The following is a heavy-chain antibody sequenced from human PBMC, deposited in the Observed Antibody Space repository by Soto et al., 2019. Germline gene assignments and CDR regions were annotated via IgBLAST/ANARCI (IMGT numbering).Heavy chain of an antibody. D-gene: IGHD3-16*02. J-gene: IGHJ6*03. CDR2: IKQDGSEK. V-gene: IGHV3-7*01. CDR3: ARDPPLGGLHLGELSLRSYYMDV. CDR1: GFTISSYW. Sequence: GGSLRLSCAASGFTISSYWMSWVRQAPGKGLEWVANIKQDGSEKYYVDSVKGRFTISRDNAKNSLYLQMNSLRAEDTAVYYCARDPPLGGLHLGELSLRSYYMDVWGKGTTVTVSS.